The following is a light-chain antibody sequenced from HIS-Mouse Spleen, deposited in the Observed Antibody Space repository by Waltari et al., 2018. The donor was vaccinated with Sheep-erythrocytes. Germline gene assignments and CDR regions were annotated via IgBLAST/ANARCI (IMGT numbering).Light chain of an antibody. V-gene: IGLV2-23*01. CDR2: EGS. J-gene: IGLJ3*02. Sequence: QSALTQPASVSGSPGQSITISCTGTSSDVGSYNLFSWYQQHPGKAPKLMIYEGSKRPSGVSNRFSGSKSGNTASLTISGLQAEDEADYSCCSYAGSSTWVFGGGTKLTVL. CDR1: SSDVGSYNL. CDR3: CSYAGSSTWV.